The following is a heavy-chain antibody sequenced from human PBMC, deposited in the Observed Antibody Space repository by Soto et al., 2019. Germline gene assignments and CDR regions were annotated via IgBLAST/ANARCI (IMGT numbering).Heavy chain of an antibody. V-gene: IGHV4-59*01. D-gene: IGHD6-13*01. Sequence: SETLSLTCTVSGGSISSYYWSWIRQPPGKGLEWIGYIYYSESTNYNPSLKSRVTISVHTSKNQFSLKLSSVTAADTAVYYCARAGYSSSWYAASSGWYLLDYWGQGTLVTVSS. CDR3: ARAGYSSSWYAASSGWYLLDY. CDR1: GGSISSYY. J-gene: IGHJ4*02. CDR2: IYYSEST.